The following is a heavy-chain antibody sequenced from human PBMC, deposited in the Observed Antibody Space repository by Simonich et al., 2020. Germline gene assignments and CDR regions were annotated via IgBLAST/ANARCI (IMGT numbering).Heavy chain of an antibody. V-gene: IGHV1-2*06. CDR1: GYTFTGYY. D-gene: IGHD2-2*01. Sequence: VQLVQSGAEVKKPGASVKVSCKASGYTFTGYYMHWVPQAPGHGLGLKGLINPNSGGTNDAQKFQGRVTRTRDTSISTAYMELSRLRSDDTAVYYCARDTFLGYCSSTSCYDAFDIWGQGTMVTVSS. CDR2: INPNSGGT. CDR3: ARDTFLGYCSSTSCYDAFDI. J-gene: IGHJ3*02.